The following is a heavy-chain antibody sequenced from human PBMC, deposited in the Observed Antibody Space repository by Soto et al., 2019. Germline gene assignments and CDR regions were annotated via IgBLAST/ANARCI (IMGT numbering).Heavy chain of an antibody. CDR2: IIPIFGTA. D-gene: IGHD3-22*01. Sequence: SVKVSCKASGGTFSSYAISWVRQAPGQGLEWMGGIIPIFGTANYAQKFQGRVTITADESTSTAYMELSSLRSEDTAVYYCARTPPYSSGSLLPDYWGQGTLVTVSS. CDR3: ARTPPYSSGSLLPDY. V-gene: IGHV1-69*13. J-gene: IGHJ4*02. CDR1: GGTFSSYA.